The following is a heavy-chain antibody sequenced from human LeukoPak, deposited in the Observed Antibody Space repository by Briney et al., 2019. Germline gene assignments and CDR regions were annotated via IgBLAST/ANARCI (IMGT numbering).Heavy chain of an antibody. CDR1: GFTFSSYG. D-gene: IGHD5-24*01. J-gene: IGHJ1*01. CDR3: AKDCSPSRDGYNLCY. CDR2: IRYDGSNK. Sequence: GGSLRLSCAASGFTFSSYGMHWVGQAPGQGLGGVAFIRYDGSNKYYADSVKGRFTISRDNSKNTLYLQMNSLRAEATAVYYYAKDCSPSRDGYNLCYWGQGTLVTVSS. V-gene: IGHV3-30*02.